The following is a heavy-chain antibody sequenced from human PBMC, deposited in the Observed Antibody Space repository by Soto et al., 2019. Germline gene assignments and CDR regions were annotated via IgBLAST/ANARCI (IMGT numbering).Heavy chain of an antibody. CDR1: GFTFSSYG. CDR3: ATTGPY. Sequence: QVQLVESGGGVVQPGRSLRLSCAASGFTFSSYGMHWVRQAPGKGLEWVAVIWFDGSNKFYADSVKGRFTIARDNSTNTVSLQMSSLSDEDSAAYYCATTGPYWGQGTLVTVSS. V-gene: IGHV3-33*01. J-gene: IGHJ4*02. CDR2: IWFDGSNK.